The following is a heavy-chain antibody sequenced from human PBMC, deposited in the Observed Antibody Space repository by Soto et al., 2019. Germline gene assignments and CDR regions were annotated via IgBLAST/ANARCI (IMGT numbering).Heavy chain of an antibody. D-gene: IGHD3-3*01. CDR1: GASVSSGSHY. V-gene: IGHV4-30-2*05. Sequence: PSETLSLTCSVSGASVSSGSHYWSWIRQSPGKGLEWIGYIYNGGSTYYRPSLESRMHMSLDATRNHYSLRLTSVTAADTAVYFCARAPVGLDTISYFDYWGQGKLVTVSS. J-gene: IGHJ4*02. CDR3: ARAPVGLDTISYFDY. CDR2: IYNGGST.